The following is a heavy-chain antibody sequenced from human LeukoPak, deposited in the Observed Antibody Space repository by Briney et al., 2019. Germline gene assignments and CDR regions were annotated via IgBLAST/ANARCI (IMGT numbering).Heavy chain of an antibody. CDR2: INAYNGNT. D-gene: IGHD2-15*01. Sequence: ASVKVSCKASGYTFTSYGISWVRQAPGQGLEWMGWINAYNGNTNYAQKLQGRVTMTTDTSTSTDYMELRSLRSDVTAVYYCARAARYCSGGSCSPTFDYWGQGTLVTVSS. J-gene: IGHJ4*02. CDR3: ARAARYCSGGSCSPTFDY. CDR1: GYTFTSYG. V-gene: IGHV1-18*01.